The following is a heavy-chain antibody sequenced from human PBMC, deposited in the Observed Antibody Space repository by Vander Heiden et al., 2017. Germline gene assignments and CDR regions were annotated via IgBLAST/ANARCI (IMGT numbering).Heavy chain of an antibody. J-gene: IGHJ6*02. CDR2: CDPEDGET. V-gene: IGHV1-24*01. CDR3: ATVGYDSSGFTYYYYGMDV. D-gene: IGHD3-22*01. CDR1: GYTLTELS. Sequence: QVQLVQSGAEVKKPGASVKVSCKVSGYTLTELSMDWGRQAPGKGLEWMGGCDPEDGETIYAQKFQGRVTMTEDRSTDTAYMELSSLRSEETAVYYCATVGYDSSGFTYYYYGMDVWGQGTTVTVSS.